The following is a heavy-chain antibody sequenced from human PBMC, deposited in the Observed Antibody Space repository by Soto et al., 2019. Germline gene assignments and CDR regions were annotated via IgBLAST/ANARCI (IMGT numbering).Heavy chain of an antibody. CDR2: IFSGGST. CDR3: ATRPLVPWAP. Sequence: EVQLVESGGGLIQPGGSLRLSCAASGFTFSSNDMNWVRQAPGQGLEWVSLIFSGGSTSYADSVKGRFTTSRDNSNNMLYLQMSSMRAEDTAVYYCATRPLVPWAPWGQGTVVTVSS. CDR1: GFTFSSND. V-gene: IGHV3-53*01. D-gene: IGHD2-2*01. J-gene: IGHJ3*01.